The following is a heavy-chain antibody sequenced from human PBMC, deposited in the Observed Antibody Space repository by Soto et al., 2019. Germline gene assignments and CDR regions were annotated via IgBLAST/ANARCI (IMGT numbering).Heavy chain of an antibody. J-gene: IGHJ4*02. Sequence: GGSLRLSCAASGFAFSSYAMNWVRQAPGKGLEWVSYITGSSSTVSYADSVKGRFTISRDNAKNSLYLQMSSLRDDDTAVYYCARDYGYSSSWSPSFDYWGQGSLVTVSS. CDR3: ARDYGYSSSWSPSFDY. CDR1: GFAFSSYA. CDR2: ITGSSSTV. V-gene: IGHV3-48*02. D-gene: IGHD6-13*01.